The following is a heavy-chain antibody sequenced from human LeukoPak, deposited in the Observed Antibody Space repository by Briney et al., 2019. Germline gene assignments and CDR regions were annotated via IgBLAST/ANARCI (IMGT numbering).Heavy chain of an antibody. Sequence: GGSLRLSCTTSGLSIGDNAMSWVRQAPGKGLEWVGFIRSKAYGWTTEYAASVKDRFTISRDDSKSIAYLQMNSLKSEDTAIYYCSRPLRPGGSRMDVWGQGTTVIVSS. CDR2: IRSKAYGWTT. D-gene: IGHD3-16*01. J-gene: IGHJ6*02. CDR3: SRPLRPGGSRMDV. CDR1: GLSIGDNA. V-gene: IGHV3-49*04.